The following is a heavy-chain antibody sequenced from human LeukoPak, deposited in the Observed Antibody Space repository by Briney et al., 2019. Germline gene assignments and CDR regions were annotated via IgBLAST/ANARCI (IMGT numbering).Heavy chain of an antibody. CDR1: GGSLSGYY. Sequence: SETLSLTCAVYGGSLSGYYWSWIRQPPGKGLEWIGEINHSGSTNYNPSLKSRVTISVDTSKNQFSLKLSSVTAADTAVYYCARGRSVVPAAIYYYYMDVWGKGTTVTVSS. J-gene: IGHJ6*03. V-gene: IGHV4-34*01. CDR3: ARGRSVVPAAIYYYYMDV. CDR2: INHSGST. D-gene: IGHD2-2*02.